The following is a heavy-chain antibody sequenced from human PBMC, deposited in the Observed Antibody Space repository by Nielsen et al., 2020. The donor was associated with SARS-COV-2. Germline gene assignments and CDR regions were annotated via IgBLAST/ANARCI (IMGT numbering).Heavy chain of an antibody. CDR2: IKCDGSEK. CDR3: MRTRSIAAVSGLGANYYGMDV. V-gene: IGHV3-52*01. J-gene: IGHJ6*02. CDR1: GFTFSSSW. D-gene: IGHD6-6*01. Sequence: GGSLRLSCAASGFTFSSSWMHWVCQAPEKGLEWVADIKCDGSEKYYVDSVKGRLTISRDNAKNSLYLQVNSLRAEDMTVYYCMRTRSIAAVSGLGANYYGMDVWGQGTTVTVSS.